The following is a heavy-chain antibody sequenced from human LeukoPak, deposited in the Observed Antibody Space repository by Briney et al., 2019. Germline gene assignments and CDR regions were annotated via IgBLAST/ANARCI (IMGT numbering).Heavy chain of an antibody. CDR3: VRDADTSRGRDP. D-gene: IGHD1-26*01. CDR2: ISVVDGDV. CDR1: GYTFIKYG. J-gene: IGHJ5*02. V-gene: IGHV1-18*01. Sequence: ASVKVSCKASGYTFIKYGISWVRRAPRRGLEWMGWISVVDGDVDYAEDLQTRVTLTAERYTNTVYMELRSLRPDDTAEYYCVRDADTSRGRDPWGQGTLVKVSS.